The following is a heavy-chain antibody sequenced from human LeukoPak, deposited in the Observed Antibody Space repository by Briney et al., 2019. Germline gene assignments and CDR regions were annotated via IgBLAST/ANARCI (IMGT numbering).Heavy chain of an antibody. CDR1: GFTFSSYS. CDR2: ISSSSSYI. CDR3: AKSSSYGPDYFDH. V-gene: IGHV3-21*04. J-gene: IGHJ4*02. D-gene: IGHD2-2*01. Sequence: GGSLRLSCAASGFTFSSYSMNWVRQAPGKGLEWVSSISSSSSYIYYADSVKGRFTISRDNSKNTLYLQMNNLRAEDTAVYYCAKSSSYGPDYFDHWGQGALVTVSS.